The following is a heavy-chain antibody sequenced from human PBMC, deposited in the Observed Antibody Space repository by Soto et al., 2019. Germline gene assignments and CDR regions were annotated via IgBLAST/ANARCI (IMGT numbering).Heavy chain of an antibody. J-gene: IGHJ3*02. CDR3: ARVGDTAMVTRDDAFDI. CDR1: GGSFSGYY. V-gene: IGHV4-34*01. CDR2: INHSGST. Sequence: QVQLQQWGAGLLKPSETLSLTCAVYGGSFSGYYWSWIRQPPGKGLEWIGEINHSGSTNYNPSLKSRVTISVDTSKNQFSLKLSSVTAADTAVYYCARVGDTAMVTRDDAFDIWGQGTMVTVSS. D-gene: IGHD5-18*01.